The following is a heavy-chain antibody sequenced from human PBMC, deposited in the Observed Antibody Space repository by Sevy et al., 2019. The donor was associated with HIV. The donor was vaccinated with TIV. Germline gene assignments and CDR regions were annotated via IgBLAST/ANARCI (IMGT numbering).Heavy chain of an antibody. Sequence: GGSLRLSCVASGFSFSDYFISWIRQAPGKGLEWVSYISSNSNKIRYADSVQGRFTISRDNVKNSVYLQMNSLRAEDTAVYHCTMFYSSTTGWYPGSDDFWGRGTLVTVSS. J-gene: IGHJ4*02. CDR3: TMFYSSTTGWYPGSDDF. CDR1: GFSFSDYF. V-gene: IGHV3-11*01. CDR2: ISSNSNKI. D-gene: IGHD6-19*01.